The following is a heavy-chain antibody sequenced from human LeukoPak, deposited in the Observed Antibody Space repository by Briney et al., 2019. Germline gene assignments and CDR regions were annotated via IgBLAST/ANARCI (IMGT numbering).Heavy chain of an antibody. Sequence: SETLSLTCTVSGYSISSGYYWGWIRQPPGKGLEWIGSIYHSGSTYYNPSLKSRVTISVDTSKNQFSLKLSSVTAADTAVYYCARYGVAGTRFYAFDIWGQGTMVTVSS. V-gene: IGHV4-38-2*02. CDR3: ARYGVAGTRFYAFDI. CDR2: IYHSGST. D-gene: IGHD6-19*01. CDR1: GYSISSGYY. J-gene: IGHJ3*02.